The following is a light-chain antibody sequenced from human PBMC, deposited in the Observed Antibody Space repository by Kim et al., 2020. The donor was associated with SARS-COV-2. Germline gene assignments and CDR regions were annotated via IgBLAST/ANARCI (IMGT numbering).Light chain of an antibody. CDR1: GGSIASNY. Sequence: KPVPISCTRSGGSIASNYVRWYQQRPGSTPTTVIYEDNQRPSGVPDRFSGSIDSTSNSASLTISGLKTEDEADYYCQSYDSSNHWVFGGGTQLTVL. CDR3: QSYDSSNHWV. V-gene: IGLV6-57*01. CDR2: EDN. J-gene: IGLJ3*02.